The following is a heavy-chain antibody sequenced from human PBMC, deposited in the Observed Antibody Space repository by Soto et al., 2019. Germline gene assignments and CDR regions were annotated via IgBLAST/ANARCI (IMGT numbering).Heavy chain of an antibody. CDR3: ARLAPQVFGNFGVVDPTRGMDV. V-gene: IGHV4-39*01. CDR1: GGSISSSSYY. CDR2: IYYSGST. J-gene: IGHJ6*02. Sequence: KTSETLSLTCTVSGGSISSSSYYWGWIRQPPGKGLEWIGSIYYSGSTYYNPSLKSRVTISVDTSKNQFSLKLSSVTAADTAVYYCARLAPQVFGNFGVVDPTRGMDVWGQGTTVTVSS. D-gene: IGHD3-3*01.